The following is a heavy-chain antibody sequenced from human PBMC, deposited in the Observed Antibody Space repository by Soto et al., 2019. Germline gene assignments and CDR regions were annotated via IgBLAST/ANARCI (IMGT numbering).Heavy chain of an antibody. CDR3: AKDLPDYYDSSGPLDY. D-gene: IGHD3-22*01. J-gene: IGHJ4*02. Sequence: QVQLVESGGGVVQPGRSQRLSCAASGFTFSSYGMHWVRQAPGKGLEWVAVISYDGSNKYYADSVKGRFTISRDKSKNTLYLQMNSLRAEDTAVYYCAKDLPDYYDSSGPLDYWGQGTLVTVSS. CDR2: ISYDGSNK. V-gene: IGHV3-30*18. CDR1: GFTFSSYG.